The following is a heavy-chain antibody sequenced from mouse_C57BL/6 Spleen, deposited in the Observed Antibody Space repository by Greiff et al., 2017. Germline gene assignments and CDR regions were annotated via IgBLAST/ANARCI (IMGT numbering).Heavy chain of an antibody. CDR3: ASALYYGSSYYYFDY. Sequence: QVQLQQSGAELARPGASVKLSCKASGYTFTSYGISWVKQRTGQGLEWIGEIYPRSGNTYYNEKFKGKATLTADKSSSTAYMELRSLTSEDSAVYFCASALYYGSSYYYFDYWGQGTTLTVSS. CDR1: GYTFTSYG. D-gene: IGHD1-1*01. V-gene: IGHV1-81*01. CDR2: IYPRSGNT. J-gene: IGHJ2*01.